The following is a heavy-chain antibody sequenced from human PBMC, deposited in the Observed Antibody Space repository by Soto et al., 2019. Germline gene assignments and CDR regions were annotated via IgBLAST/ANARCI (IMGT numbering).Heavy chain of an antibody. V-gene: IGHV1-69*13. J-gene: IGHJ6*02. D-gene: IGHD5-12*01. CDR1: GGTFSSYA. CDR2: IIPIFGTA. CDR3: ARGDSLRPSYYYYYYGMDV. Sequence: SVKVSCKASGGTFSSYAISWVRQAPGQGLEWMGGIIPIFGTANYAQKFQGRVTITADESTSTAYMELSSLRSEDTAVYYCARGDSLRPSYYYYYYGMDVWGQGNTVTV.